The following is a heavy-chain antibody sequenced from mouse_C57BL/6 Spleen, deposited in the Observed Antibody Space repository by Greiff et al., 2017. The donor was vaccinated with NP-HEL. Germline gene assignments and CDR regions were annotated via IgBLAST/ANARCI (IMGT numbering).Heavy chain of an antibody. V-gene: IGHV1-82*01. D-gene: IGHD2-12*01. Sequence: VKLMESGPELVKPGASVKISCKASGYAFSSSWMNWVKQRPGKGLEWIGRIYPGDGDTNYNGKFKGKATLTADKSSSTAYMQLSSLTSEDSAVYFCGYAHYYAMDYWGQGTSVTVSS. CDR1: GYAFSSSW. CDR2: IYPGDGDT. CDR3: GYAHYYAMDY. J-gene: IGHJ4*01.